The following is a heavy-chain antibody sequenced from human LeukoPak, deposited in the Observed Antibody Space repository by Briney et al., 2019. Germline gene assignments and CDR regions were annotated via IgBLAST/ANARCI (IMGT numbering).Heavy chain of an antibody. Sequence: GGSLRLSCAAPGFSFSVYWMHWVRQAPGKGPVWVSRIKTDGSITDYADFVKGRSTISRDNAKNSLYLQMNSLRAEDTALYYCARVYELREEDYYYYYMDVWGKGTTVTVSS. CDR3: ARVYELREEDYYYYYMDV. CDR1: GFSFSVYW. J-gene: IGHJ6*03. CDR2: IKTDGSIT. V-gene: IGHV3-74*01. D-gene: IGHD5/OR15-5a*01.